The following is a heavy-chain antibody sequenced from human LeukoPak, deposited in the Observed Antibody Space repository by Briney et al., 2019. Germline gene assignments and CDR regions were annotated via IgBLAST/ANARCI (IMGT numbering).Heavy chain of an antibody. Sequence: SQTLSLTCTVSGASISSAGYYWSWIRQHPGKGLEWIGSIYYSGSTYYNPSLKSRVSISVDTSKNQFSLKLSSVTAADTAVYYCARDMTTVTHAFDIWGQGTMVTVSS. V-gene: IGHV4-31*03. J-gene: IGHJ3*02. CDR3: ARDMTTVTHAFDI. D-gene: IGHD4-11*01. CDR2: IYYSGST. CDR1: GASISSAGYY.